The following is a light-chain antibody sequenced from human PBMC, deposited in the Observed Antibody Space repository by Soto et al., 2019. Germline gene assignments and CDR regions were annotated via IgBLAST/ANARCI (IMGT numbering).Light chain of an antibody. CDR1: SSNMGSNT. V-gene: IGLV1-44*01. CDR2: NDN. J-gene: IGLJ2*01. CDR3: AAWDGSLNHIL. Sequence: QTVVTQPPSASGTPGQGGAIYCSGSSSNMGSNTVNWYQHLPGTAPKLLIYNDNQRPSGVPDRFFGSKSGTSASLAITGLQSEDEADYYCAAWDGSLNHILFGGGTKLTVL.